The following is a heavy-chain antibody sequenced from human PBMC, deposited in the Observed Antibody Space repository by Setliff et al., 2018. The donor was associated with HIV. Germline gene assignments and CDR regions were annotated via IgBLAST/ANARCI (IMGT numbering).Heavy chain of an antibody. J-gene: IGHJ6*03. CDR3: ARVSCSSWYSIPRYYYYSIDV. D-gene: IGHD6-13*01. V-gene: IGHV4-34*01. Sequence: SETLSLTCAVYGGSFRGYYWSWIRQPPGKGLEWIGEIQHSGRPNYNASLRGRVTTSVDTSKNQFSLRLSSVTAADTAVYYCARVSCSSWYSIPRYYYYSIDVWGNGTTVTVSS. CDR1: GGSFRGYY. CDR2: IQHSGRP.